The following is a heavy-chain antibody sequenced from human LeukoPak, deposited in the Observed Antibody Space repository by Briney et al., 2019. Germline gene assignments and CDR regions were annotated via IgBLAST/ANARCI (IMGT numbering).Heavy chain of an antibody. Sequence: SETLSLTCTVSDDSISNYYWSWMRQPAGKGLEWIGRLDPSGTTNYSPSLKSRVTMSADTSKNQFSLRLNSVTAADTAVYYCARDRPLANYGDHHYYFDNWGQGILVTVSS. CDR3: ARDRPLANYGDHHYYFDN. D-gene: IGHD4-17*01. CDR1: DDSISNYY. J-gene: IGHJ4*02. V-gene: IGHV4-4*07. CDR2: LDPSGTT.